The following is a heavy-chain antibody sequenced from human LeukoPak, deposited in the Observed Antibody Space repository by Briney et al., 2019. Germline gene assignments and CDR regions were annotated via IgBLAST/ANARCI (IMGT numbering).Heavy chain of an antibody. CDR1: GGSFSSYY. V-gene: IGHV4-34*01. D-gene: IGHD2-2*01. Sequence: SETLSLACAVYGGSFSSYYWSWIRQPPGKGLEWIGEINHSGSTNYNPSLKSRVTISVDTSKNQFSLKLSSVTAADTAVYYCARGSPIVVVPAAHTRLDWFDPWGQGTLVSVSS. CDR3: ARGSPIVVVPAAHTRLDWFDP. CDR2: INHSGST. J-gene: IGHJ5*02.